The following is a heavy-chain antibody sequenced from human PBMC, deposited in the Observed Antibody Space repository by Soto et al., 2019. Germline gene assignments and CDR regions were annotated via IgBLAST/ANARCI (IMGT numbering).Heavy chain of an antibody. CDR1: GFTFSSYG. V-gene: IGHV3-33*01. CDR3: AREAPYYGMDV. J-gene: IGHJ6*02. Sequence: PGWSLRLSCAASGFTFSSYGMHWVRQAPGKGLEWVAFIWYDGSNKYYADSVKGRFTISRDNSKNTLYLQMNSLRAEDTAVYYCAREAPYYGMDVWGQGTTVSVS. CDR2: IWYDGSNK.